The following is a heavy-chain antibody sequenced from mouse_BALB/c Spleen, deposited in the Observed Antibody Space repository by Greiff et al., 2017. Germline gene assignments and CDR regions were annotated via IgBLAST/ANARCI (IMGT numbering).Heavy chain of an antibody. J-gene: IGHJ4*01. CDR1: GFTFSSYA. CDR3: ARRKGTADAMDY. D-gene: IGHD1-2*01. V-gene: IGHV5-9-3*01. Sequence: EVQLVESGGGLVKPGGSLKLSCAASGFTFSSYAMSWVRQTPEKRLEWVATISSGGSYTYYPDSVKGRFTISRDNAKNTLYLQMSSLRSEDTAMYYCARRKGTADAMDYWGQGTSVTVSS. CDR2: ISSGGSYT.